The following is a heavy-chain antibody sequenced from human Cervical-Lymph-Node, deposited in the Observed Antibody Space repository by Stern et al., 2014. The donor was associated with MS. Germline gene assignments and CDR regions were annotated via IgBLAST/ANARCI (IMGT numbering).Heavy chain of an antibody. J-gene: IGHJ4*02. Sequence: DSVKGRFTISRDNSKNTLYLQMNSLRAEDTAVYYCAKDIGVDIVSTTFDYWGQGTLVTVYS. D-gene: IGHD5/OR15-5a*01. V-gene: IGHV3-30*02. CDR3: AKDIGVDIVSTTFDY.